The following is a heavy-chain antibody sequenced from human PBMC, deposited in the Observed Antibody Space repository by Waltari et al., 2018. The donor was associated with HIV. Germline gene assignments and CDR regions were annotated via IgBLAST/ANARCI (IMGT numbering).Heavy chain of an antibody. D-gene: IGHD3-3*01. Sequence: QLQLQESGPGLVKPSETLSLTCTVSGGSISSSSYYWGWIRQPPGKGLEWIGSIYYSGSTYDNPSLKSRVTLSVDKSKNQFSLKLSSVTAADTAVYYCASNAIFGVVITYYFDYWGQGTLVTVSS. J-gene: IGHJ4*02. CDR1: GGSISSSSYY. CDR2: IYYSGST. CDR3: ASNAIFGVVITYYFDY. V-gene: IGHV4-39*01.